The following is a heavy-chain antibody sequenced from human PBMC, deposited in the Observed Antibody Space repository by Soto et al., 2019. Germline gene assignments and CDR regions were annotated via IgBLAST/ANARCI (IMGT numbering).Heavy chain of an antibody. CDR3: VKEGSGWDSSGSFDF. CDR2: ISGTGGSS. D-gene: IGHD6-19*01. V-gene: IGHV3-23*01. CDR1: GLTFSNYG. J-gene: IGHJ3*01. Sequence: GGSLRLSCAASGLTFSNYGMKWVRQAPGKGLELVGGISGTGGSSYHADSVKGRLTISRDNSKNTLYLQMNSLGAEDTAIYYCVKEGSGWDSSGSFDFWGRGTMVTVSS.